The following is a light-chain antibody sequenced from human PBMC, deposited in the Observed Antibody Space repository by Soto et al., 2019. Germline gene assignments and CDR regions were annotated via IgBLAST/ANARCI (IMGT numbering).Light chain of an antibody. CDR1: QSISSW. CDR3: QQYGT. Sequence: DIQMTQSPSTLSASVGDRVTITCRASQSISSWLAWYQQKPGKAPKLLIYDASSLESGVPSRFSGSGSGTELTLTISSLQPDDFATYYCQQYGTFGQGTRREIK. CDR2: DAS. V-gene: IGKV1-5*01. J-gene: IGKJ5*01.